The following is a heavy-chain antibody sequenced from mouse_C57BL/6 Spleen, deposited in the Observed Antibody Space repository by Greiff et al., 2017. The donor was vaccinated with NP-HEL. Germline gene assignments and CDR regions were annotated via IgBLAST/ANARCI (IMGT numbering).Heavy chain of an antibody. CDR1: GFSLTSSA. CDR2: IWTGGGT. V-gene: IGHV2-9-1*01. Sequence: VMLVESGPGLVAPSQRLSITCTVSGFSLTSSAISWVRQPPGKGLEWLGVIWTGGGTNYTSALKSRLSISKDNSKSQVFFKMNSLQADDTARYYCARNPSGPHYYAMDYWGQGTSVTVSS. CDR3: ARNPSGPHYYAMDY. J-gene: IGHJ4*01.